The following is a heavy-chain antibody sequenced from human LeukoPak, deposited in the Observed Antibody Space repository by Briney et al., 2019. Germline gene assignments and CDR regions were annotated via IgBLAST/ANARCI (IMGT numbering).Heavy chain of an antibody. CDR2: IYNSGST. D-gene: IGHD3/OR15-3a*01. Sequence: SETLSLTCTVSGGSISGSYWSWIRQPPGKGLEWIGYIYNSGSTNYNPSLKSRVTISVDTSKNQFSLKLSSVTAADTAVYYCARGGTILGLAWGQGTLVTVSS. J-gene: IGHJ4*02. V-gene: IGHV4-59*01. CDR1: GGSISGSY. CDR3: ARGGTILGLA.